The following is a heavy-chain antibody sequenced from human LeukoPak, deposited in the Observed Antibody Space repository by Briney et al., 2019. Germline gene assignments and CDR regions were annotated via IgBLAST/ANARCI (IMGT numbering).Heavy chain of an antibody. CDR1: GYTFTGYY. D-gene: IGHD3-10*01. CDR3: ARVSITMVRGGLNY. J-gene: IGHJ4*02. Sequence: ASVKVSCKASGYTFTGYYMHWVRQAPGQGLEWMGWIDPNSGGTNYAQKFQGRVTMTRDTSISTAYMELSRLRSDDTAVYYCARVSITMVRGGLNYWGQGTLVTVSS. CDR2: IDPNSGGT. V-gene: IGHV1-2*02.